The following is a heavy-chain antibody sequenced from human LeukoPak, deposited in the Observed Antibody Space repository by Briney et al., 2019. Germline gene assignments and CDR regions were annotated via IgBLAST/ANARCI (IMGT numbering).Heavy chain of an antibody. CDR3: AKDSSLLAVAGTPGGY. CDR1: GFTFSSYG. V-gene: IGHV3-30*18. D-gene: IGHD6-19*01. CDR2: ISYDGSNK. Sequence: PGGSLRLSCAASGFTFSSYGMHWVRQAPGKGLEWVAVISYDGSNKYYADSVKGRFTISRDNSKNTLYLQMNSLRAEDTAVYYCAKDSSLLAVAGTPGGYWGQGTLVTVSS. J-gene: IGHJ4*02.